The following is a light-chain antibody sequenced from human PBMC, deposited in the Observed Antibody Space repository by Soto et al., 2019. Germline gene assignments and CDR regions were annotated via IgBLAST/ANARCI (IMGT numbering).Light chain of an antibody. V-gene: IGLV2-11*01. CDR1: SSDVGGYNY. Sequence: QSALTQPRSVSGSPGQSVTISCTGTSSDVGGYNYVSRYQQHPGKAPKLMIYDVTKRPSGVPGRFSGSKSGNTASLTISGLQAEDEADYYCCSYAGSYTFYVFGTGTKLTVL. J-gene: IGLJ1*01. CDR3: CSYAGSYTFYV. CDR2: DVT.